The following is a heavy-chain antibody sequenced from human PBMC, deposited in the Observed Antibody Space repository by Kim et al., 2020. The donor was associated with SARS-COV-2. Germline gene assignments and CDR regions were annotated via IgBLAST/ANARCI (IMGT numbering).Heavy chain of an antibody. J-gene: IGHJ4*01. Sequence: SETLSLTCAVSGASISSNNWWSWVRQSPGKGLEWIGEIYRSGSTNYKPSLKSRLTISMDKYNNQFSLKLNFVTAADTAVYFCARGYGSGSSSDYFDYWG. CDR3: ARGYGSGSSSDYFDY. V-gene: IGHV4-4*02. CDR2: IYRSGST. CDR1: GASISSNNW. D-gene: IGHD3-10*01.